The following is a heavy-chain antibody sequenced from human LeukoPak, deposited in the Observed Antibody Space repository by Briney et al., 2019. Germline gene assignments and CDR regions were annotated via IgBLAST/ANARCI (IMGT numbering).Heavy chain of an antibody. CDR2: FSSRSDYI. J-gene: IGHJ4*02. V-gene: IGHV3-21*04. CDR3: AIGGDDSSSYYYWTRGGPEY. D-gene: IGHD3-22*01. CDR1: GFTFSNYN. Sequence: GGSLRLSCQASGFTFSNYNMKWVRHAPGTGQEGVSSFSSRSDYIYYAESLKGRFTISRNNAKTSLHLHLDSLRAEDTAGHDCAIGGDDSSSYYYWTRGGPEYWGQRTLVSVSS.